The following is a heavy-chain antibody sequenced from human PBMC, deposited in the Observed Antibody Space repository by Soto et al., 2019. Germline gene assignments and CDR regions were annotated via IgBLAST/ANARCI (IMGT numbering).Heavy chain of an antibody. CDR1: GASISSYH. CDR3: AREGNLGRWIQPLDS. D-gene: IGHD2-2*03. J-gene: IGHJ4*02. V-gene: IGHV4-59*01. CDR2: IHYSGNT. Sequence: SETLSLTCTVSGASISSYHWSWIRQPPRKGLEWIGNIHYSGNTNYNPSLKSRATMSVDTSKNHFSLKLISVTTADTAVYFCAREGNLGRWIQPLDSWGQGTLVTVSS.